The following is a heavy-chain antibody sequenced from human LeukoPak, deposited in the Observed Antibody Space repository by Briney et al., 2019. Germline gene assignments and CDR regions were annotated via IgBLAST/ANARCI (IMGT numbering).Heavy chain of an antibody. Sequence: SETLSLTCTVSGGSISSYYWSCIRQPPGKGLEWIGYIYYSGSTNYNPSLKSRVTISVDTSKNQFSLKLSSVTAADTAVYYCARVGGYSSSWSIDYWGQGTLVTVSS. CDR1: GGSISSYY. CDR3: ARVGGYSSSWSIDY. D-gene: IGHD6-13*01. J-gene: IGHJ4*02. CDR2: IYYSGST. V-gene: IGHV4-59*01.